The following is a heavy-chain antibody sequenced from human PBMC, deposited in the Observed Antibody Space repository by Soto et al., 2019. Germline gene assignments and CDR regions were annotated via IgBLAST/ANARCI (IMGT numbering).Heavy chain of an antibody. Sequence: ASVKVSCKASGYTFTSYGISWVRQAPGQGLEWMGWISAYNGNTNYAQKLQGRVTMTTDTSTSTAYMELRSLRSDDTAVYYCARDQGPYDFWSGHWFDPWGQGTLVTVSS. CDR3: ARDQGPYDFWSGHWFDP. V-gene: IGHV1-18*01. D-gene: IGHD3-3*01. J-gene: IGHJ5*02. CDR2: ISAYNGNT. CDR1: GYTFTSYG.